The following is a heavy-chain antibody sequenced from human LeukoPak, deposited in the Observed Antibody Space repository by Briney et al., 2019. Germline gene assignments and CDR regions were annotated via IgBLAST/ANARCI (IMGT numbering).Heavy chain of an antibody. J-gene: IGHJ4*02. CDR2: TYYKSAWYN. CDR1: GDSVSRDSIA. Sequence: SQTLSLTCAISGDSVSRDSIAWNWIRQSPSRGLEWLGRTYYKSAWYNDYAVSVKGRVIINPDTSKNQFSLQLNSVTPEDTAVYYCARGTGWPQFDYWGQGTLVTVSS. D-gene: IGHD6-19*01. V-gene: IGHV6-1*01. CDR3: ARGTGWPQFDY.